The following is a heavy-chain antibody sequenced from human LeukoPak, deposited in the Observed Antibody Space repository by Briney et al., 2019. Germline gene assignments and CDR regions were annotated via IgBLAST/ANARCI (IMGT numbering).Heavy chain of an antibody. Sequence: PGGSLRLSCAASGFTFSGSAMHWVRQAPGQGLEWVGWINPNSGGTNYAQKFQGRVTMTRDTSISTAYMELSRLLSGDTAVYYCARGKTMVYCGGDCYRFDNWGQGTLVTVSS. CDR3: ARGKTMVYCGGDCYRFDN. J-gene: IGHJ4*02. D-gene: IGHD2-21*02. CDR2: INPNSGGT. V-gene: IGHV1-2*02. CDR1: GFTFSGSA.